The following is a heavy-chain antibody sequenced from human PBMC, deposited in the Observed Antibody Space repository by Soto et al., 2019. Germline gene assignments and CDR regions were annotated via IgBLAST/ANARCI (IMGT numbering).Heavy chain of an antibody. CDR1: GVSISSYF. CDR3: ARIGGYHGPLDY. CDR2: TYHRGST. D-gene: IGHD3-16*02. J-gene: IGHJ4*02. Sequence: PSETLSLTCSVSGVSISSYFWSWIRQPPGRGLEWIGYTYHRGSTNYGPSLKSRVAISLDTSENQFSLKVNSVTAADTAVYYCARIGGYHGPLDYWGQGXPVTVYS. V-gene: IGHV4-59*01.